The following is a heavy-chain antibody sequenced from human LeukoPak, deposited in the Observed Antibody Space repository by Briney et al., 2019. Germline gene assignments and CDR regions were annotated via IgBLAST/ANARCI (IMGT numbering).Heavy chain of an antibody. CDR1: GYTFTGYY. V-gene: IGHV1-2*02. J-gene: IGHJ5*02. CDR2: INPNSGDI. Sequence: ASVKVSCKASGYTFTGYYMHWVRQAPGQGLEWMGWINPNSGDINYAQKFQGRVTMTRDTSISTAYMELSRLRSDDTAVYYCARDLHGSGSNWFDPWGQGTLVTVSS. D-gene: IGHD3-10*01. CDR3: ARDLHGSGSNWFDP.